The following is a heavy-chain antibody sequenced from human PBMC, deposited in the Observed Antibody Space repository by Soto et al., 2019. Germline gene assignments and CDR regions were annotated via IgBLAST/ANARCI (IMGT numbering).Heavy chain of an antibody. CDR3: ARTSLVFTPHFDY. D-gene: IGHD1-26*01. J-gene: IGHJ4*02. CDR2: ISYYGSNK. V-gene: IGHV3-30-3*01. CDR1: GFTFSSYA. Sequence: SLRLSCAASGFTFSSYAMHWVREAPGKGLEWVAVISYYGSNKYYADSGKGRFTISRDNSKNTLYLQMNSLRAEDTAVYHWARTSLVFTPHFDYWRQGTLDTVSS.